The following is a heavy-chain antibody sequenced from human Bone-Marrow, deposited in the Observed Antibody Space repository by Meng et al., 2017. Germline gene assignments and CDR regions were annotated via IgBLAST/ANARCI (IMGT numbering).Heavy chain of an antibody. V-gene: IGHV4-31*03. CDR1: GGSISSGNHY. CDR3: ASLYGDSSVWYLDL. Sequence: QGQRQESGHGLGKPSPTLSLTCTVSGGSISSGNHYWSWIRQDPGKGLEYIGYIYYSGRTYYNPSLKSRVIISVDTSKNQFSLRLNSVTAADTAVDYCASLYGDSSVWYLDLWGRGTLVTVSS. J-gene: IGHJ2*01. CDR2: IYYSGRT. D-gene: IGHD4-17*01.